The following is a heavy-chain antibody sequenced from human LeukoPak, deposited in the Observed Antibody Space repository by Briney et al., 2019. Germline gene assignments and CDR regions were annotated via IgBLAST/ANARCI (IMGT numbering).Heavy chain of an antibody. V-gene: IGHV3-21*01. CDR3: ARDRVAGYYDSSGPFDY. D-gene: IGHD3-22*01. J-gene: IGHJ4*02. CDR1: GFTFSSYS. CDR2: ISSSSSYI. Sequence: GGSLRLSCAASGFTFSSYSMNWVRQAAGKGLEWDSSISSSSSYIYYADSVKGRFTISRDNTKNSLYLQMNSLRAEDTAVYYCARDRVAGYYDSSGPFDYWGQGTLVTVSS.